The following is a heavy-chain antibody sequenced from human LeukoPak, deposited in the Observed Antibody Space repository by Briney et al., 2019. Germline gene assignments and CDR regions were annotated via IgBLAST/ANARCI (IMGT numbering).Heavy chain of an antibody. J-gene: IGHJ4*02. Sequence: GSLRLSCATSGFTFSSYSMNWVRPAPGKGLEWVSSISSSSSYIYYADSVKGRFTISRDNAKNSLYLQMNSLRAEDTALYYCASVDYYGSGNYYNDVDYWGQGTLVTVSS. CDR1: GFTFSSYS. CDR3: ASVDYYGSGNYYNDVDY. CDR2: ISSSSSYI. D-gene: IGHD3-10*01. V-gene: IGHV3-21*01.